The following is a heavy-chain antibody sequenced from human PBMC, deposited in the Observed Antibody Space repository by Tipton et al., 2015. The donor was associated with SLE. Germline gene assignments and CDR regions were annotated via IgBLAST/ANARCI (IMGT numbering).Heavy chain of an antibody. CDR3: VGGGENDY. CDR1: GFTFSTYS. CDR2: IKEDGSEK. V-gene: IGHV3-7*01. J-gene: IGHJ4*02. D-gene: IGHD3-16*01. Sequence: SLRLSCAASGFTFSTYSMNWVRQAPGKGLEWVATIKEDGSEKYYVDSVKGRFTISRDNAKNSLYLQLNSLRDDDTAVYYCVGGGENDYWGQGTLV.